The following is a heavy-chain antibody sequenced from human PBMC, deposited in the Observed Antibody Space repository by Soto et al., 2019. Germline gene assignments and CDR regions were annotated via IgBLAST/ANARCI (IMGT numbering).Heavy chain of an antibody. V-gene: IGHV3-21*01. CDR3: AREGDFYFSSWYID. Sequence: LKISSAAYQCTFDSSRMTWVRQAPGKGLEWVSSISSSSSYIYYADSVKGRFTISRDNAKNSLYLQMNSLRAEDTAVYYCAREGDFYFSSWYIDWGQGT. CDR2: ISSSSSYI. J-gene: IGHJ4*02. D-gene: IGHD6-13*01. CDR1: QCTFDSSR.